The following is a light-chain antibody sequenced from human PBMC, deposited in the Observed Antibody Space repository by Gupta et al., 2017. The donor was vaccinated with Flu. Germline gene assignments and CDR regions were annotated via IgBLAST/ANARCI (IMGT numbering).Light chain of an antibody. CDR2: RAA. V-gene: IGKV4-1*01. Sequence: AGSLGERATSNCKSSQSVLSNSKNFLAWYQQKPGQAPKLLIYRAATRQSGVPDRISGSGSGTDFTLTITSLQAEDVAVYYCQKDYSSPCTFGGGTKVEIK. J-gene: IGKJ4*01. CDR3: QKDYSSPCT. CDR1: QSVLSNSKNF.